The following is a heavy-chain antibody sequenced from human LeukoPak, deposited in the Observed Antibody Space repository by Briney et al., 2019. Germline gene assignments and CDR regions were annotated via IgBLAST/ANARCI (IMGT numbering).Heavy chain of an antibody. V-gene: IGHV4-4*02. D-gene: IGHD4-17*01. J-gene: IGHJ4*02. CDR2: IYHSGST. CDR1: GFTFSSYAM. Sequence: PGGSLRLSCAASGFTFSSYAMSWVRQPPGKGLEWIGEIYHSGSTNYNPSLKSRVTISVDKSKNQFSLKLSSVTAADTAVYYCAILNYGDSDRYFDYWGQGTLVTVSS. CDR3: AILNYGDSDRYFDY.